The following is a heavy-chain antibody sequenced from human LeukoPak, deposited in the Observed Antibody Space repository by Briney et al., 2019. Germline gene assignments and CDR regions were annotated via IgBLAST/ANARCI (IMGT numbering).Heavy chain of an antibody. CDR3: ARGLTYDFWSGYYGSYYFDY. CDR1: GGSISSSNW. J-gene: IGHJ4*02. Sequence: SETLSLTCAVSGGSISSSNWWSWVRQPPGKGLEWIGEIYHSGSTNYNPSLKSRVTISVDKSKNQFSLKLGSVTAADTAVYYCARGLTYDFWSGYYGSYYFDYWGQGTLVTVSS. D-gene: IGHD3-3*01. CDR2: IYHSGST. V-gene: IGHV4-4*02.